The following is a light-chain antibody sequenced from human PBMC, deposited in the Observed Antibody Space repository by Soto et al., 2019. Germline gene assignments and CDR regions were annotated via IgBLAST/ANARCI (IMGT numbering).Light chain of an antibody. CDR2: DDS. Sequence: SYELTQPPSVSVAPGQTARLTCGGNNIGSNSVHWYQQKSGQAPVLVVYDDSDRPSGIPERFSGSNSGDTATLTISRVEAGDEADYYWQVWDSSSDHPWVFGGGTKRTVL. V-gene: IGLV3-21*02. J-gene: IGLJ3*02. CDR3: QVWDSSSDHPWV. CDR1: NIGSNS.